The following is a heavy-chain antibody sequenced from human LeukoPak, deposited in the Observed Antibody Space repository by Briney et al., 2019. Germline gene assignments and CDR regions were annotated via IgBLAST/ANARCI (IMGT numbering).Heavy chain of an antibody. D-gene: IGHD4-17*01. J-gene: IGHJ4*02. CDR3: AKDLVDYGDSYYFDC. CDR2: IWYDGSNK. Sequence: GGSLRLSCAASGFTFSTYGMHWVRQAPAKAMEWVAVIWYDGSNKYYANSAKGRFTISRDNSKNTLYPQMNSLRAEDTAVYYCAKDLVDYGDSYYFDCWGQGTLVTASS. V-gene: IGHV3-33*06. CDR1: GFTFSTYG.